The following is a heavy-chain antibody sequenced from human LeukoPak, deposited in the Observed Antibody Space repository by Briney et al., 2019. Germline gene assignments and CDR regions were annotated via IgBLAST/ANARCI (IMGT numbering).Heavy chain of an antibody. D-gene: IGHD6-13*01. V-gene: IGHV3-33*01. J-gene: IGHJ4*02. CDR3: ARDKNGYIDY. CDR1: GFTFSSYG. CDR2: IWYDGSDK. Sequence: GGSLRLSCAASGFTFSSYGMHWVRQAPGKGLEWVAIIWYDGSDKYYADFVKGRFTISRDNSKNMLYLQMNSLRVEDTAVYYCARDKNGYIDYWGQGTLVTVSS.